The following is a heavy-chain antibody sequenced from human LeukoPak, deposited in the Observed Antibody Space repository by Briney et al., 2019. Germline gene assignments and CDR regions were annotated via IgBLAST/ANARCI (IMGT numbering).Heavy chain of an antibody. J-gene: IGHJ3*01. V-gene: IGHV4-30-2*01. CDR2: IYHSGST. CDR1: GGSISSGGYY. CDR3: ARAPKRAPFLDPREVV. Sequence: SETLSLTCTVSGGSISSGGYYWSWIRQPPGKGLEWIGYIYHSGSTYYNPSLKSRVTISVDRSKNQFSLKLSSVTAADTAVYYCARAPKRAPFLDPREVVWGQGTMVTVSS. D-gene: IGHD3/OR15-3a*01.